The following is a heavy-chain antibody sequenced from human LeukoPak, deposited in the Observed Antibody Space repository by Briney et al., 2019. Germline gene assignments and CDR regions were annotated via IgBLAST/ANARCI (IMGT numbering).Heavy chain of an antibody. Sequence: GGSLRLSCAASGFTFSNYRMNWVRQAPGKGLEWVSYFSSSTSGYTIYYADSVRGRFTISRDNAKNSLYLQMNSLRAEGTAVYYCARGTGSYYGHFDYWGQGTLVTVSS. J-gene: IGHJ4*02. D-gene: IGHD1-26*01. V-gene: IGHV3-48*01. CDR1: GFTFSNYR. CDR2: FSSSTSGYTI. CDR3: ARGTGSYYGHFDY.